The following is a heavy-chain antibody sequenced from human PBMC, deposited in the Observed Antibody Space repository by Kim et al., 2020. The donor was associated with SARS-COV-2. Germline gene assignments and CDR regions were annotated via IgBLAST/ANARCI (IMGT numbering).Heavy chain of an antibody. J-gene: IGHJ6*02. Sequence: GNTTYAQGVTGRFVLSLDTSVSTAYLQISGLRAEDTAVYYCARGPGGMDVWGQGTTVTVSS. V-gene: IGHV7-4-1*02. CDR3: ARGPGGMDV. CDR2: GNT.